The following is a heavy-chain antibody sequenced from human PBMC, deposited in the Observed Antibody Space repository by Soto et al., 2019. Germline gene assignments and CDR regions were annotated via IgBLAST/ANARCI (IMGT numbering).Heavy chain of an antibody. J-gene: IGHJ4*02. Sequence: SETLSLIYAVSGYSISSGYYWGWIRQPPGKGLEWIGSIYHSGSTYYNPSLKSRVTISVDTSKNQFSLKLSSVTAADTAVYYCARVGDYYGSGSRLGSYWGQGTLVTVSS. CDR2: IYHSGST. D-gene: IGHD3-10*01. V-gene: IGHV4-38-2*01. CDR3: ARVGDYYGSGSRLGSY. CDR1: GYSISSGYY.